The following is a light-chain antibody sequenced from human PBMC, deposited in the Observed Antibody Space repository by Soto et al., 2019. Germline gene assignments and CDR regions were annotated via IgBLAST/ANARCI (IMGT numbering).Light chain of an antibody. J-gene: IGKJ4*01. CDR3: QQYDRIPGFT. V-gene: IGKV3-20*01. CDR1: QSFRSNY. CDR2: AVS. Sequence: EIVLTQSPGTLSLSPGETATLSCRASQSFRSNYLAWYQQRPGQAPRLRIYAVSSRASGIPDRFSGSVSGTDFTLAISRLEPEDSAVYYCQQYDRIPGFTFGGGTKVEI.